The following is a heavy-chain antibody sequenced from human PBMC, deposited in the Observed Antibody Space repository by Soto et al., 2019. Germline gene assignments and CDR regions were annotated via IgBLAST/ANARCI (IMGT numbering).Heavy chain of an antibody. Sequence: QVQLVQSGAEVKKPGASVKVSCEASGYTFTDYYMHWVRQAPGQGLEWMGWINSNNGGTNYAQKFQGRVTMTRDTSITTVYMELRRLRSDDTAVYYCARDSPSLAYCGGDCYSIDYWGQGTLVTVSS. CDR2: INSNNGGT. D-gene: IGHD2-21*02. V-gene: IGHV1-2*02. CDR1: GYTFTDYY. J-gene: IGHJ4*02. CDR3: ARDSPSLAYCGGDCYSIDY.